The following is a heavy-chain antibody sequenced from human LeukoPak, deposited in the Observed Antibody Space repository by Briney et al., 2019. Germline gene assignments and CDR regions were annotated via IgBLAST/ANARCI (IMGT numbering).Heavy chain of an antibody. CDR2: T. V-gene: IGHV4-4*07. Sequence: TNYNPSLNTRVTMSVDTSTTQFSLKLSSVTAADTAVYYCATRGYCSGGSCYSGYYYYMDVWGKGTTVTVSS. J-gene: IGHJ6*03. CDR3: ATRGYCSGGSCYSGYYYYMDV. D-gene: IGHD2-15*01.